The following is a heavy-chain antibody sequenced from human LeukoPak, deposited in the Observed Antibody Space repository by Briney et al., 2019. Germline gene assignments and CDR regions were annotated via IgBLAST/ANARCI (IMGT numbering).Heavy chain of an antibody. V-gene: IGHV3-15*01. J-gene: IGHJ6*02. CDR3: TTAQQLSAMDV. D-gene: IGHD6-13*01. Sequence: GSLGLSCAASGFTFSNAWMSWVRQAPGKGLEWVGRIKSKTDGGTTDYAAPVKGRFTISRDDSKNTLYLQMNSLKTEDTAVYYCTTAQQLSAMDVWGQGTTVTVSS. CDR2: IKSKTDGGTT. CDR1: GFTFSNAW.